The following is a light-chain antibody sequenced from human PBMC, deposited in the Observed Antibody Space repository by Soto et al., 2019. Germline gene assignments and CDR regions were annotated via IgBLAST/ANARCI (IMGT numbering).Light chain of an antibody. J-gene: IGKJ3*01. Sequence: DIQMTQSPSSLSASVGDAVSLTCRASRSISNYLNWYQQKPGKAPKLLIYAASSLQSGVPSRFSGSGSGTDFTLTISSLQPEDFATYYCQQSYSTPFTFGPGTKVDIK. V-gene: IGKV1-39*01. CDR3: QQSYSTPFT. CDR2: AAS. CDR1: RSISNY.